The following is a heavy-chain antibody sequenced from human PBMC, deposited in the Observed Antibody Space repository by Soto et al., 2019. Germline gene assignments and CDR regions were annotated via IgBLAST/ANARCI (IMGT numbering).Heavy chain of an antibody. Sequence: EVQLLESGGGLVQPGGSLRLSCAAYGFTFSSYVMSWVRQAPGKGLEWVSAISGSGISTYYADSVKGRFTISRDNSKNTLYLQMNSLRADDTAMYYCARDHKFGEPPWGQGTLVTVSS. CDR1: GFTFSSYV. D-gene: IGHD3-10*01. CDR2: ISGSGIST. V-gene: IGHV3-23*01. CDR3: ARDHKFGEPP. J-gene: IGHJ5*02.